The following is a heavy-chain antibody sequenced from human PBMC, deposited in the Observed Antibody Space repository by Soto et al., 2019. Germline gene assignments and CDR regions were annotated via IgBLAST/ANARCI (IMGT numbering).Heavy chain of an antibody. J-gene: IGHJ4*02. CDR2: TYYRSKWYN. V-gene: IGHV6-1*01. CDR3: ARDWGSSWDLHFDY. Sequence: SQTLSLTCAISGDSVSSNSAACNWIRQSPSRGLEWLGRTYYRSKWYNDYAVSVKSRITINPDTSKNQFSLQLNSVTPEDTAVYYCARDWGSSWDLHFDYWGQGTLVTVSS. CDR1: GDSVSSNSAA. D-gene: IGHD6-13*01.